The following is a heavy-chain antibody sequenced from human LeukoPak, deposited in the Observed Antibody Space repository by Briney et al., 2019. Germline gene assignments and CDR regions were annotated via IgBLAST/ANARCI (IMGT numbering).Heavy chain of an antibody. Sequence: SVMVSCKASGGTFSSYAISWVRQAPGQGLEWMGRIIPILGIANYAQKFQGRVTITADKSTSTAYMELSSLRSEDTAVYYCASGGRSYYYYGMDVWGQGTTVTVSS. D-gene: IGHD1-26*01. CDR2: IIPILGIA. J-gene: IGHJ6*02. CDR1: GGTFSSYA. V-gene: IGHV1-69*04. CDR3: ASGGRSYYYYGMDV.